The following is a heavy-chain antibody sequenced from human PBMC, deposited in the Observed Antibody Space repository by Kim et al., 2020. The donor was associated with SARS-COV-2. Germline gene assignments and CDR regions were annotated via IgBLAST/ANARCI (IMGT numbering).Heavy chain of an antibody. Sequence: NSGGTKYNPSLKSSVTISADTSKNQFSLKLSSVTAADTAVYYCARGTPLDYWGQGTLVTVSS. CDR3: ARGTPLDY. CDR2: NSGGT. J-gene: IGHJ4*02. V-gene: IGHV4-31*02.